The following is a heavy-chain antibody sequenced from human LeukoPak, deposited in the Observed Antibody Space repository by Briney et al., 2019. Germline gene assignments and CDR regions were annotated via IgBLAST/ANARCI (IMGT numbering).Heavy chain of an antibody. J-gene: IGHJ4*02. Sequence: AGSLRLSRAASGFTFSSYSMNWVRQAPGKGLEWVSSISSSSSYIYYADSVKGRFTIYRDNAKNSLYLQMNSLRAEDTAVYYCARSSEEVGATSFDYWGQGTLVTVSS. CDR2: ISSSSSYI. CDR1: GFTFSSYS. V-gene: IGHV3-21*01. CDR3: ARSSEEVGATSFDY. D-gene: IGHD1-26*01.